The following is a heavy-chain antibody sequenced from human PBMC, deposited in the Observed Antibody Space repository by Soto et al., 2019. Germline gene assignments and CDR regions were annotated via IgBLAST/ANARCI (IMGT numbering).Heavy chain of an antibody. CDR2: IYYSGST. CDR3: ARHPPGYCSGGSCYSPYYFDY. J-gene: IGHJ4*02. D-gene: IGHD2-15*01. CDR1: GGSISSYY. V-gene: IGHV4-59*08. Sequence: PSETLRLSCPASGGSISSYYWSWIRQPPGKGLEWIGYIYYSGSTNYNPSLKSRVTISVDTSKNQFSLKLSSVTAADTAVYYCARHPPGYCSGGSCYSPYYFDYWGQGTLVTVSS.